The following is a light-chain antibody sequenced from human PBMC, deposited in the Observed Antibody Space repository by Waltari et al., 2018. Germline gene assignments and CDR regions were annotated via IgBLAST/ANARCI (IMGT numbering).Light chain of an antibody. CDR3: QQYNNWPPIT. Sequence: EVVMTQSPDTLSVSPGERATLSCRASQNVYTNLAWYQQSPGQPPRLLIFRASTRPSGIPARFSGSGSGTEFTLTISSLQSEDSAVYYCQQYNNWPPITFGQGTRLEIK. CDR2: RAS. J-gene: IGKJ5*01. CDR1: QNVYTN. V-gene: IGKV3-15*01.